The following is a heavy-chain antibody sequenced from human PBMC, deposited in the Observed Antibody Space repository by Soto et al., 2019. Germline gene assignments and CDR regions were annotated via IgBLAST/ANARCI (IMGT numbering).Heavy chain of an antibody. V-gene: IGHV3-23*01. D-gene: IGHD3-16*01. CDR2: ISGSGGST. Sequence: EVQLLESGGGLVQPGGPLRHSCAAAGFTFSSYAMSWVRQAPGKGLEWVSAISGSGGSTYYADSVKGRFTISRDNSKNTLYLQMNSLRAEDTAVYYSSNDIMITPDDYWGQGTLVTVSS. J-gene: IGHJ4*02. CDR3: SNDIMITPDDY. CDR1: GFTFSSYA.